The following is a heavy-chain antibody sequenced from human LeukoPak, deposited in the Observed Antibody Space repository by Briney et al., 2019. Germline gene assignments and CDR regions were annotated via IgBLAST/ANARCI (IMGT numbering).Heavy chain of an antibody. CDR2: INHSGST. Sequence: SETLSLTCAVYGGSFSGYYWSWIRQPPGKGLEWIGEINHSGSTNYNPSLKSRVTISVDTSKNQFSLKLSSVTAADTAVYYCARKQSGRLRYWGQGTLVTVSS. D-gene: IGHD3-16*01. J-gene: IGHJ4*02. CDR1: GGSFSGYY. CDR3: ARKQSGRLRY. V-gene: IGHV4-34*01.